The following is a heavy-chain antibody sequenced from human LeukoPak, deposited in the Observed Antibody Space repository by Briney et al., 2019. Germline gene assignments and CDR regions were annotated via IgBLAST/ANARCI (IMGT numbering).Heavy chain of an antibody. CDR1: GFTFNSYA. Sequence: GGSLRLSCAASGFTFNSYAMSSVRQAPGKGLEWVSAISGSGGSTYYADSVKGRFTISRDNSKNTLYLQMNSLRAEDTSVYYCAKDRWIQLWLRYYYYMDVWGKGTTVTVSS. CDR2: ISGSGGST. J-gene: IGHJ6*03. CDR3: AKDRWIQLWLRYYYYMDV. V-gene: IGHV3-23*01. D-gene: IGHD5-18*01.